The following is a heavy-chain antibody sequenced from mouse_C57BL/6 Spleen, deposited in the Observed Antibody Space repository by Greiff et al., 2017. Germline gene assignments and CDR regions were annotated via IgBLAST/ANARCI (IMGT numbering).Heavy chain of an antibody. D-gene: IGHD1-1*01. J-gene: IGHJ2*01. CDR3: ARSGLRYPLDY. V-gene: IGHV1-55*01. Sequence: QVQLQQPGAELVKPGASVKMSCKASGYTFPSYWITWVKQRPGQGLEWIGDIYPGSGSTNYNEKFKSKATLTVDTSSSTAYMQLSSLTSEDSAVYYCARSGLRYPLDYWGQGTTLTVSS. CDR1: GYTFPSYW. CDR2: IYPGSGST.